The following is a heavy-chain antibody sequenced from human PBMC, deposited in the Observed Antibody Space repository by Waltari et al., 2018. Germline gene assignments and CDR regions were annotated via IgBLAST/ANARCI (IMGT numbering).Heavy chain of an antibody. J-gene: IGHJ3*02. D-gene: IGHD3-22*01. CDR1: GFTFSSYW. CDR3: ARSVNYYDSDAFDI. V-gene: IGHV3-7*01. CDR2: IKQDGSEK. Sequence: EVQLVESGGGLVQPGGSLRLSCAASGFTFSSYWMSWVRQAPGKGREWGANIKQDGSEKYYVDSVKGRFTISRDNAKNSLYLQMNSLRAEDTAVYYCARSVNYYDSDAFDIWGQGTMVTVSS.